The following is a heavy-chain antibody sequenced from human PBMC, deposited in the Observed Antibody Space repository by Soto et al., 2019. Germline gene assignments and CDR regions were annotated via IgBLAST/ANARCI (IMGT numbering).Heavy chain of an antibody. J-gene: IGHJ6*02. CDR2: IIPIFGTA. Sequence: SVKVSCKASGGTFSSYAISWVRQAPGQGLEWMGGIIPIFGTANYAQKFQGRVTITADESTSTAYMELSSLRSEDTAVYYCARDRGEYYYDSSGYLTPRDYYGMDVWGQGTTVTLSS. CDR3: ARDRGEYYYDSSGYLTPRDYYGMDV. D-gene: IGHD3-22*01. CDR1: GGTFSSYA. V-gene: IGHV1-69*13.